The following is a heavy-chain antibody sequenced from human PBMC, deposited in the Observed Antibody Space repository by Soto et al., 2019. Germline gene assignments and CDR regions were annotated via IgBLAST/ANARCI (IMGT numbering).Heavy chain of an antibody. CDR1: GFSLSTNGVG. CDR2: IYWDDDK. V-gene: IGHV2-5*02. D-gene: IGHD4-17*01. Sequence: SGPTLVNPTQTLTLTCTLSGFSLSTNGVGVGWIRQPPGKALEWLALIYWDDDKRYSPSLKSRLTITRDTSKNQVVLTLTNLDPVDTATYYCAHSPKITVTTLYYFDYWGQGTLVTVSS. J-gene: IGHJ4*02. CDR3: AHSPKITVTTLYYFDY.